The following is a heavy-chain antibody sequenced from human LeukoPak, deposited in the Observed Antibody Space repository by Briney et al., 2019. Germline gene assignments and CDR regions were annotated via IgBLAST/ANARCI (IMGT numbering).Heavy chain of an antibody. V-gene: IGHV3-11*01. CDR2: ISSSGSMI. D-gene: IGHD3-9*01. Sequence: GGSLRLSCAASGITFSDYYMTWIRQAPGKGLEWVSYISSSGSMINYADSVKGRFTISRDNAKNSLYLQMNSLRAEDTAVYYCAKSHDILTGSFDYWGQGTLVTVSS. CDR1: GITFSDYY. CDR3: AKSHDILTGSFDY. J-gene: IGHJ4*02.